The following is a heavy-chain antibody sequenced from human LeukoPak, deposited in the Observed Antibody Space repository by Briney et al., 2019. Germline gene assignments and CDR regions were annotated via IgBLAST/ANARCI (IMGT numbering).Heavy chain of an antibody. CDR1: GYSFTNFD. J-gene: IGHJ6*03. Sequence: ASVKVSCKASGYSFTNFDINWVRQATGQGLEWMGWMNPNSGNKGYAQKFQGRVTMTMNTSITTAYMELSSLRSEDTAVYYCARGPQWRGDYYYMDVWGRGATVTVSS. CDR2: MNPNSGNK. D-gene: IGHD6-19*01. CDR3: ARGPQWRGDYYYMDV. V-gene: IGHV1-8*01.